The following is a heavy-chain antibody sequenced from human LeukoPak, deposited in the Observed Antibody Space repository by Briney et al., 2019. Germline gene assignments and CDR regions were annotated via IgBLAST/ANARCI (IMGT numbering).Heavy chain of an antibody. CDR3: ARYTTGAFDY. CDR2: IDPSDSYT. J-gene: IGHJ4*02. CDR1: GYSFTSYW. D-gene: IGHD1-1*01. V-gene: IGHV5-10-1*01. Sequence: GESLKISCKGSGYSFTSYWITWVRQMPGKGLEWMGRIDPSDSYTNYSPSFQGHVTISADKSISTAYLQWSSLKASDTAMYYCARYTTGAFDYWGQGTLVTVSS.